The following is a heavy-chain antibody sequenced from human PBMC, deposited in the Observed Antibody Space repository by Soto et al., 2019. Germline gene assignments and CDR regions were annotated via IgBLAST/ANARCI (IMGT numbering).Heavy chain of an antibody. CDR2: INHSGRV. V-gene: IGHV4-34*01. Sequence: SETLSLTCAVYGGSFSGHSWTWIRQSPGKGLEWIGDINHSGRVNYSPSLKSRVTISLDTSKNQFSLTLSAVTAADTAMYYCSTRAYDTNGYYRFDPWGQGTLVTSPQ. CDR3: STRAYDTNGYYRFDP. J-gene: IGHJ5*01. CDR1: GGSFSGHS. D-gene: IGHD3-22*01.